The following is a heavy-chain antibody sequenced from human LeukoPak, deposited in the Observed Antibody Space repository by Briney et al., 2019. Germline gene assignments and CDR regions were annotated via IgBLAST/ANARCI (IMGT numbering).Heavy chain of an antibody. J-gene: IGHJ4*02. CDR3: AKGGAYCSGGSCSNFDY. CDR2: IRGSGHDT. CDR1: GFTFSNYA. V-gene: IGHV3-23*01. D-gene: IGHD2-15*01. Sequence: GGSLRLSCAASGFTFSNYAMSWVRQAPGKGLEWVSRIRGSGHDTHYADSVRGRFTISRDNSKNTLYLQMTSLRAEDTAVYFCAKGGAYCSGGSCSNFDYWGQGTLVTVSS.